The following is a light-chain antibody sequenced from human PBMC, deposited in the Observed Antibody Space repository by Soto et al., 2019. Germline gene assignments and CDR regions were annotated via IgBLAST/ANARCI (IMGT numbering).Light chain of an antibody. V-gene: IGLV2-14*01. CDR3: LSYTSANTRV. J-gene: IGLJ3*02. CDR2: EVS. Sequence: QAVVTQPASVSGSPGQSITISCTGTSSDVGGYTYVSWYQQHPGKAPKLMIYEVSERPSGVSNRFSGSKSGNTASLTISGLQPEDEADYYCLSYTSANTRVFGGGTKLTVL. CDR1: SSDVGGYTY.